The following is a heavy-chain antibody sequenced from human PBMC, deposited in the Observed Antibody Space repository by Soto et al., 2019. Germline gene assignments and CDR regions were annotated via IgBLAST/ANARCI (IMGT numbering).Heavy chain of an antibody. J-gene: IGHJ3*02. CDR3: ASKSEQDCYTSEGPFDI. CDR2: IYPGDSDT. V-gene: IGHV5-51*01. Sequence: GESLKISCKGSGYSFTSYWIGWVRQMPGKGLEWMGIIYPGDSDTRYSPSFQGQVTISADKSISTAYLQWSSLKASDTAMYYCASKSEQDCYTSEGPFDIWGQGTMVTVSS. CDR1: GYSFTSYW. D-gene: IGHD2-21*02.